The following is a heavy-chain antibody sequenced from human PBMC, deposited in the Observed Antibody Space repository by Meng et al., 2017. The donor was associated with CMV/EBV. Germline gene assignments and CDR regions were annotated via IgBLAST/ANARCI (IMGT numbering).Heavy chain of an antibody. CDR2: MNPTSGNT. CDR1: GCTFTSYD. D-gene: IGHD4-11*01. J-gene: IGHJ5*02. Sequence: ASGCTFTSYDINWVRQATGQGLEWMGWMNPTSGNTGYAQKFQGRVTITRNTSISTAYMKLSSLRSEDTAVYYCARGITTVKYNWFGPWGQGTLVTVSS. CDR3: ARGITTVKYNWFGP. V-gene: IGHV1-8*03.